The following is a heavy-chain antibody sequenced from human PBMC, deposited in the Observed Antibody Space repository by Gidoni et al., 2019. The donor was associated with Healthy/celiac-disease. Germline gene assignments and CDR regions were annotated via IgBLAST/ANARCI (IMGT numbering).Heavy chain of an antibody. Sequence: EVHLLESGGGLVQPGGSLSLPCAASGFTFSSYAISWLRQAPGKGLWWVVAISGGGGSTYYADSVKGRFTISRDNSKNTLYLQMNSRRAEDTAVYYCAKEAGYYDYVWGNDAGANFDYWGQGTLVTVSS. CDR1: GFTFSSYA. D-gene: IGHD3-16*01. V-gene: IGHV3-23*01. J-gene: IGHJ4*02. CDR2: ISGGGGST. CDR3: AKEAGYYDYVWGNDAGANFDY.